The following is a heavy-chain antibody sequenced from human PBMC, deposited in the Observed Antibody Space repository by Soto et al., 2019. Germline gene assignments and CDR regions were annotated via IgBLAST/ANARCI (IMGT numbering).Heavy chain of an antibody. J-gene: IGHJ1*01. CDR3: ARDHLDLPVFQH. CDR2: IIPILGIA. V-gene: IGHV1-69*04. Sequence: SVKVSCKASGGTFSSYTISWVRQAPGQGLEWMGRIIPILGIANYAQKFQGRVTITADKSTSTAYMELSSLRSEDTAVYYCARDHLDLPVFQHWGQGTLVTVSS. CDR1: GGTFSSYT.